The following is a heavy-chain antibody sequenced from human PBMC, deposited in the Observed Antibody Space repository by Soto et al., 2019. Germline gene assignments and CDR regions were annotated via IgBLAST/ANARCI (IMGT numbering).Heavy chain of an antibody. CDR3: ARTAAAGKYYYGMDV. V-gene: IGHV5-51*01. D-gene: IGHD6-13*01. Sequence: PGESLKISCKGSGYRFTSYWIGWVRQMPGKGLESMGIIYPGDSDTRYSPSFQGQVTISADKSISTAYLQWSSLKASDTAMYYCARTAAAGKYYYGMDVWGQGTTVTVS. J-gene: IGHJ6*02. CDR1: GYRFTSYW. CDR2: IYPGDSDT.